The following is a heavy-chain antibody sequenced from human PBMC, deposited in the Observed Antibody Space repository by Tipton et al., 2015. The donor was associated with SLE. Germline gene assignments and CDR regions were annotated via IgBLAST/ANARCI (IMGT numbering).Heavy chain of an antibody. J-gene: IGHJ4*02. Sequence: SLRLSCAASGVTFSRYGMHWVRQAPGKGLEWVSCISWNSGNIGYADSVRGRFTISRDNAKNALYLQMINLRAEDTAFYYCAKDAHGDYSQLDHWGQGTLVTVSS. CDR1: GVTFSRYG. V-gene: IGHV3-9*01. D-gene: IGHD4-17*01. CDR2: ISWNSGNI. CDR3: AKDAHGDYSQLDH.